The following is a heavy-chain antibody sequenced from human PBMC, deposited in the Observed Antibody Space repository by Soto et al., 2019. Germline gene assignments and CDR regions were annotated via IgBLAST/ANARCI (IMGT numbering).Heavy chain of an antibody. J-gene: IGHJ6*02. CDR1: GYTFTGYY. CDR3: ARPLSRGQEIVVVPADIEYYYYGMDV. D-gene: IGHD2-2*02. V-gene: IGHV1-2*02. CDR2: INPNSGGT. Sequence: ASRKVSCNASGYTFTGYYMHWVRQAPGQGLEWMGWINPNSGGTNYAQKFQGRVTMTRDTSISTAYMELSRLRSDDTAVYYCARPLSRGQEIVVVPADIEYYYYGMDVWGHVTTVTASS.